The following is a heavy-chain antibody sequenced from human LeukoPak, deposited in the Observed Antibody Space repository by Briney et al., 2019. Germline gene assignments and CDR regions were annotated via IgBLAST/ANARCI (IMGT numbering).Heavy chain of an antibody. CDR3: VRVYASGTYPIGY. CDR2: IYFSGST. V-gene: IGHV4-61*01. CDR1: GGSVSTGSYY. D-gene: IGHD3-10*01. J-gene: IGHJ4*02. Sequence: SETLSLTCTVSGGSVSTGSYYWSWIRLPPGKGLEWIGCIYFSGSTNYNPSLKSRVTISVDTSKNQFSLKLYSVTAADTAVYFCVRVYASGTYPIGYWGQGTRVTVSS.